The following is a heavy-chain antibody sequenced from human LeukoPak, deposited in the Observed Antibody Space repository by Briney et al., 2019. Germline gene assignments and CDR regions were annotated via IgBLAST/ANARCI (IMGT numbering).Heavy chain of an antibody. Sequence: PSGTLSLTCTVSGGSISSSSYYWGWIRQPPGKGLEWIGSIYYSGSTYYNPSLKSRVTISVDTSKNQLSLKLSSVTAADTAVYYCASHLGGSTYYFDYWGQGTLVTVSS. CDR3: ASHLGGSTYYFDY. V-gene: IGHV4-39*01. CDR2: IYYSGST. J-gene: IGHJ4*02. D-gene: IGHD1-26*01. CDR1: GGSISSSSYY.